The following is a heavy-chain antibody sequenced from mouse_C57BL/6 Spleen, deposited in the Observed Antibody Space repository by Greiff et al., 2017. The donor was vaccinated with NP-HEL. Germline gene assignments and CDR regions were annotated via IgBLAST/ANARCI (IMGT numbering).Heavy chain of an antibody. Sequence: EVKLVESGGGLVKPGGSLKLSCAASGFTFSSYAMSWVRQTPEKRLEWVATISRDNAKNNLYLQMSHLKSEDTAMYYCARRPDGYPIYWYFDVWGTGTTVTVSS. D-gene: IGHD2-3*01. CDR1: GFTFSSYA. V-gene: IGHV5-4*03. J-gene: IGHJ1*03. CDR3: ARRPDGYPIYWYFDV.